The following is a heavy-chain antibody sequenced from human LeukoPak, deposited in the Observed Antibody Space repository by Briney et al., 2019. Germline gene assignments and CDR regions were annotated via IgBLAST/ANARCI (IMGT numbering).Heavy chain of an antibody. CDR1: GGSISSSSYY. J-gene: IGHJ4*02. Sequence: SQTLSLTCTVSGGSISSSSYYWSWIRQTAGKGLEWIGRIYTTGSTNYNPSLKSRVTMSVDTCKNQFSLKLSSVTAADTAVYYCARDSSGYYYLFDYWGQGTLVTVSS. CDR3: ARDSSGYYYLFDY. CDR2: IYTTGST. D-gene: IGHD3-22*01. V-gene: IGHV4-61*02.